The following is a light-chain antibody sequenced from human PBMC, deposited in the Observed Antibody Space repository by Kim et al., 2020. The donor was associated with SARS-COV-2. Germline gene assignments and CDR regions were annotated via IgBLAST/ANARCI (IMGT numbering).Light chain of an antibody. Sequence: ITSACSGTYSDSGSADSVSWYQQHPGKAPRLIIYDVSDRPSGVSARFSGSKSGNTDSLTISGLHSEDEADYDCASFTSSGSLDYVFGAGTKVTVL. V-gene: IGLV2-14*03. CDR3: ASFTSSGSLDYV. J-gene: IGLJ1*01. CDR2: DVS. CDR1: YSDSGSADS.